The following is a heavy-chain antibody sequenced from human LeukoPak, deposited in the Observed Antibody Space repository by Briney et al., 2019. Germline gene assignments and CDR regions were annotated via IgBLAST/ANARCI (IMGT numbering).Heavy chain of an antibody. CDR1: GYTFTGYY. D-gene: IGHD1-26*01. CDR3: ARGPGWDGSYYVARSMGNWFDP. Sequence: ASVKVSCKASGYTFTGYYMHWVRQAPGQGLEWMGRINPNSGGTNYAQKFQGRVTMTRDTSISTAYMELSRLRSDDTAVYYCARGPGWDGSYYVARSMGNWFDPWGQGTLVTVSS. J-gene: IGHJ5*02. V-gene: IGHV1-2*06. CDR2: INPNSGGT.